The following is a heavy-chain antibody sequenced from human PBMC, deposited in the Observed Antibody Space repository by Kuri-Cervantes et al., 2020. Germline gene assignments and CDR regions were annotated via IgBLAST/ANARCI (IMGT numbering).Heavy chain of an antibody. CDR3: SRDRASMPDKGANDWFDP. CDR1: GYTFTGYY. Sequence: ASVKVSCKASGYTFTGYYMHWVRQAPGQGLEWMGWINPNSGGTNYEQKFQGRVTMTRDTSISTAYMELSRLRSDDTAVYYCSRDRASMPDKGANDWFDPWGQGTLVTVSS. D-gene: IGHD2/OR15-2a*01. V-gene: IGHV1-2*02. CDR2: INPNSGGT. J-gene: IGHJ5*02.